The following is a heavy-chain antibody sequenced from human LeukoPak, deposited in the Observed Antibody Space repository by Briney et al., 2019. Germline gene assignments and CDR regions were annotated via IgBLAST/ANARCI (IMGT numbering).Heavy chain of an antibody. J-gene: IGHJ4*02. D-gene: IGHD3-10*01. Sequence: SETLSLTCTVSGGSISSYSWSWIRQPPGKGLEWIGYIYYIGSTNYNPSLKSRVTISVDTSKIQFSLKLSSVTAADTAVYYCARARNYYGSGSYYYFDFWGQGTLVIVSS. CDR2: IYYIGST. CDR1: GGSISSYS. V-gene: IGHV4-59*01. CDR3: ARARNYYGSGSYYYFDF.